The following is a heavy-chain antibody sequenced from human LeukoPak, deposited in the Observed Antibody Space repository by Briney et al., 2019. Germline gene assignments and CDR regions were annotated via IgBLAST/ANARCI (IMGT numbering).Heavy chain of an antibody. CDR3: AKGVIPGDGYNLGY. Sequence: PGGSLRLSCVASGFTFSNYGMSWVRQAPGKGLEWVSAISGSGGSTYYGDSVKGRFTISRDNSKNTLYLQMNSLRAEDTAVYYCAKGVIPGDGYNLGYWGQGTLVTVSS. CDR2: ISGSGGST. CDR1: GFTFSNYG. D-gene: IGHD5-24*01. J-gene: IGHJ4*02. V-gene: IGHV3-23*01.